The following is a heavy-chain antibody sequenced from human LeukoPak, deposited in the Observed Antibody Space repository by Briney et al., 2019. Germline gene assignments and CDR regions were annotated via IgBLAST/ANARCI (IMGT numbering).Heavy chain of an antibody. CDR3: ASRDYFDSTGYFDY. CDR1: GVSVSSGSYY. D-gene: IGHD3-22*01. V-gene: IGHV4-61*01. CDR2: IYYSGST. Sequence: PSETLSLTCTVSGVSVSSGSYYWSWIRQPPGKGLEWIGYIYYSGSTNYNPSLKSRVTISVDTSKNQFSLKLSSVTAADTAIYYCASRDYFDSTGYFDYWGQGTLVTVSS. J-gene: IGHJ4*02.